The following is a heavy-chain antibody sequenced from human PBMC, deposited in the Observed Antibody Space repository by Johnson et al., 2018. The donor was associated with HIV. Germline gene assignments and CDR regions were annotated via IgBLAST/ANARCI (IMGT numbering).Heavy chain of an antibody. CDR1: GFTFSSYA. J-gene: IGHJ3*02. D-gene: IGHD1-14*01. CDR3: ARGRSGILILDDAFDI. V-gene: IGHV3-30*14. Sequence: VQLVESGGGVVQPGRSLRLSCAASGFTFSSYAMHWVRQAPGKGLEWVAVISYDGSNKYYADSVKGRFTISRDNSKNTLYLEMNIMRAEDTAVYYCARGRSGILILDDAFDIWGQGTMVTVSS. CDR2: ISYDGSNK.